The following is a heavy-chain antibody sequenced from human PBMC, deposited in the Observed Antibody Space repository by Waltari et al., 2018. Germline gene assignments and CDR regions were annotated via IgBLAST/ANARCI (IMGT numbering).Heavy chain of an antibody. D-gene: IGHD6-13*01. CDR1: GGTFSSYA. V-gene: IGHV1-69*01. CDR2: IIPIFGTA. CDR3: AREAAAGSTYYYYGMDV. Sequence: QVQLVQSGAEVKKPGSSVKVSCKASGGTFSSYAISWVRQAPGQGLEWMGGIIPIFGTANYAQKFQGRVTITADESTSTAYMELSSLRSEDTAVYYCAREAAAGSTYYYYGMDVWGQGTTVTVSS. J-gene: IGHJ6*02.